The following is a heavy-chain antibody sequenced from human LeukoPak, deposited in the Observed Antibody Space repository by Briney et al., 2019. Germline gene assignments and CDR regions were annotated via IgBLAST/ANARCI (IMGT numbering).Heavy chain of an antibody. CDR1: GGSFSNYF. CDR3: ARDRRRERSGTTELDP. D-gene: IGHD1-1*01. CDR2: VHNSGST. Sequence: SETLSLTCTVSGGSFSNYFRGWIRQPPGRGLEWIGYVHNSGSTTYNPSLKSRGTIVLDTARNQFSLRLSSVTAADTAVYYCARDRRRERSGTTELDPWGQGTLVTVSS. V-gene: IGHV4-59*01. J-gene: IGHJ5*02.